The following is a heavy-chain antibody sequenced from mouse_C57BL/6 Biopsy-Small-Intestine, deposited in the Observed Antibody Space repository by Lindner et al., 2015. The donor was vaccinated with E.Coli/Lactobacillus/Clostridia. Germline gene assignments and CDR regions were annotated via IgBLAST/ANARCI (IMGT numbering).Heavy chain of an antibody. D-gene: IGHD2-2*01. V-gene: IGHV1-84*02. CDR3: AREGVHVRGLLMNWFGP. J-gene: IGHJ4*01. CDR2: INGGNGNT. CDR1: GYSFATYT. Sequence: SVKVSCKASGYSFATYTLHWVRQAPGQRPEWMGWINGGNGNTRYLQKFQGRVTITRDTSANTVYMELSRLTSEDTAVYYCAREGVHVRGLLMNWFGPWGQGTLVTVSS.